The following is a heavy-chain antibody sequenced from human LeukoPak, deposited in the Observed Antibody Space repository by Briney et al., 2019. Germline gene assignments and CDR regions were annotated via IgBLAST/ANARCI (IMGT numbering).Heavy chain of an antibody. CDR3: ATNPPPLRYFDWLRDY. Sequence: GGSLRLSCAASGFTFSSYAMSWVRQAPGKGLEWVSAISGSGGSTYYADSVEGRFTISRDNSKNTLYLQMNSLRAEDTAVYYCATNPPPLRYFDWLRDYWGQGTLVTVSS. D-gene: IGHD3-9*01. J-gene: IGHJ4*02. CDR1: GFTFSSYA. CDR2: ISGSGGST. V-gene: IGHV3-23*01.